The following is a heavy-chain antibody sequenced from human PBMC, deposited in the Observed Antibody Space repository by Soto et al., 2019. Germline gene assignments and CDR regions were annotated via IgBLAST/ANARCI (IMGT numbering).Heavy chain of an antibody. CDR1: GYTFTSYG. CDR2: ISAYNGNT. Sequence: GASVKVSCKASGYTFTSYGISWVRQAPGQGPEWMGWISAYNGNTNYAQKLQGRVTMTTDTSTSTAYMELRSLRSDDTAVYYCARINYCSSTSCYAGPGDYWGQGTLVTVSS. J-gene: IGHJ4*02. D-gene: IGHD2-2*01. CDR3: ARINYCSSTSCYAGPGDY. V-gene: IGHV1-18*01.